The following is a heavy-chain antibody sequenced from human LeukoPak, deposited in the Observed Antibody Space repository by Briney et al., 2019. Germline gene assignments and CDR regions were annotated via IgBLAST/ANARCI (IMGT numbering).Heavy chain of an antibody. Sequence: RASVKVSCKVSGYTLTELSMHWVRQAPGKGLEWMGGFDPEDGETIYAQKFQGRVTMTEDTSTDTAYMELSSLRSEDTAVYYCAAANDYVWGNYRPGAFDIWGQGTMVTVSS. CDR3: AAANDYVWGNYRPGAFDI. V-gene: IGHV1-24*01. D-gene: IGHD3-16*02. CDR1: GYTLTELS. CDR2: FDPEDGET. J-gene: IGHJ3*02.